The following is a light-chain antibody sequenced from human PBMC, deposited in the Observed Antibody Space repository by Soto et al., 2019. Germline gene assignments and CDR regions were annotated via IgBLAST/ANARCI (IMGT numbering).Light chain of an antibody. CDR3: GTWDSSLIVEV. V-gene: IGLV1-51*01. Sequence: QSVLTQPASVSAAPGQTVTISCSGSNSNIGNNYVSWYQQLPGTAPNLLIYDNNKRPSAIPDRFSGSKSGTSATLGITGLQTGDEADYYCGTWDSSLIVEVFGTGTKLTVL. CDR1: NSNIGNNY. CDR2: DNN. J-gene: IGLJ1*01.